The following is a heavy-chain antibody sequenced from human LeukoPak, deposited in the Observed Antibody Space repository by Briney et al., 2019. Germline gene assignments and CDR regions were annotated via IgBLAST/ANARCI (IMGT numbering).Heavy chain of an antibody. V-gene: IGHV4-34*01. D-gene: IGHD6-13*01. CDR3: ARGRYLTTSGGAAAGFLDY. CDR1: GASFSGYY. J-gene: IGHJ4*02. CDR2: INHSGST. Sequence: SETLSLTCAVSGASFSGYYWNWIRQFPGKGLEWIGEINHSGSTHYNPSLKSRVTISVDTSQKQFSLRLTSVTAADTAVYYCARGRYLTTSGGAAAGFLDYWGQGSLVTVST.